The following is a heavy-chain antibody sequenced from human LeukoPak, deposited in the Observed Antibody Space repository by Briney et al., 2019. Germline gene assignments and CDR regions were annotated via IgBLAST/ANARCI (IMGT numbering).Heavy chain of an antibody. CDR3: ARDLGEVRDAFDI. CDR2: IYYSGGT. CDR1: GGSISSGGYY. V-gene: IGHV4-31*03. Sequence: SETLSLTCTVSGGSISSGGYYWSWIRQHPGKGLEWIGYIYYSGGTYYNPSLKSRVTISVDTSKNQFSLKLSSVTAADTAVYYCARDLGEVRDAFDIWGQGTMVTVSS. J-gene: IGHJ3*02. D-gene: IGHD3-10*01.